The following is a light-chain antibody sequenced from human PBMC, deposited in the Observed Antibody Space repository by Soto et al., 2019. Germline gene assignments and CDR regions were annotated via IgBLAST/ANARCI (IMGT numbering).Light chain of an antibody. CDR2: TAS. J-gene: IGKJ4*01. V-gene: IGKV1-17*01. CDR1: QGIRND. CDR3: AQHNTYPLT. Sequence: DIQMTQSPSTLSASVGDRVTITCRASQGIRNDLSWYQQKQGKAHKRXIYTASSLHSGVPSRFSGSGSGTELTITISSLQPEDFETYYCAQHNTYPLTFGGGTKVDIK.